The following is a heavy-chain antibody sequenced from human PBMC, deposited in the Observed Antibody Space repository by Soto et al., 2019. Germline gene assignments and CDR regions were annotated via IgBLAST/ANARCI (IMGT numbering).Heavy chain of an antibody. CDR1: GFTFNNHA. V-gene: IGHV3-30*04. CDR3: ARSRGYSNYYYYGMDV. Sequence: QVQLVESGGGVVQPGRSPRLSCGASGFTFNNHAMHWVRQAPGKGLEWVAVMSYDGRNKYYADSVKGRFTISRDNSKNTLYLQTNSVRADDTAVYYCARSRGYSNYYYYGMDVWGQGTTVTVSS. CDR2: MSYDGRNK. D-gene: IGHD1-1*01. J-gene: IGHJ6*02.